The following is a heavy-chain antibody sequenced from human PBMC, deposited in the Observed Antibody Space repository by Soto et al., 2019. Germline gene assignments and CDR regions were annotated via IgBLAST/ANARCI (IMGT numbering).Heavy chain of an antibody. Sequence: LSLTCTVSGGSISSGGYYWSWIRQHPGKGLEWIGYIYYSGSTYYNPSLKSRVTIPVDTSKNQFSLKLSSVTAADTAVYYCARAPIPSSAFDIWGQGTMVTVSS. V-gene: IGHV4-31*03. CDR1: GGSISSGGYY. CDR3: ARAPIPSSAFDI. CDR2: IYYSGST. J-gene: IGHJ3*02. D-gene: IGHD6-6*01.